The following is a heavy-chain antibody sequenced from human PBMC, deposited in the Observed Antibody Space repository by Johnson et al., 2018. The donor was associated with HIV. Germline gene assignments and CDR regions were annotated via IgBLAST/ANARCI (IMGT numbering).Heavy chain of an antibody. CDR2: INSNGTST. J-gene: IGHJ3*02. Sequence: MQLVESGGGLVQPGGSLRLSCAPSGFTFSSFWIHWVRQAPGKGLVWVSRINSNGTSTNYADSVKGRFTISRDNAKNTLYLQMNNLRAEDTAVYYCARDPFYYDSSDAFDIWGQGTMVTVSS. CDR3: ARDPFYYDSSDAFDI. D-gene: IGHD3-22*01. V-gene: IGHV3-74*01. CDR1: GFTFSSFW.